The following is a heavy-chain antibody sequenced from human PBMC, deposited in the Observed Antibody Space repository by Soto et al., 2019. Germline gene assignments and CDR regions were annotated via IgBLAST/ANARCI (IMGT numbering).Heavy chain of an antibody. V-gene: IGHV4-30-4*01. CDR3: ARASATLYYYGMDV. CDR2: IYYSGST. J-gene: IGHJ6*02. D-gene: IGHD3-10*01. Sequence: PSETLSLICTVSGGSISSGDYYWSWIRQPPGKGLEWIGYIYYSGSTYYNPSLKSRVTISVDTSKNQFSLKLSSVTAADTAVYYCARASATLYYYGMDVWGQGTTVTVSS. CDR1: GGSISSGDYY.